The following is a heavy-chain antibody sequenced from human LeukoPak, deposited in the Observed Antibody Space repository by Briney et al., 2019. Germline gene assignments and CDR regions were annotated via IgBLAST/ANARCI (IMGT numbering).Heavy chain of an antibody. Sequence: GGSLRLSCAASGFTFSSYSMNWVRQAPGKGLEWVAVISYDGSNKYYADSVKGRFTISRDNSKNTLYLQMNSLRAEDTAVYYCAREGDSSGYYYHYWGQGTLVTVSS. J-gene: IGHJ4*02. CDR3: AREGDSSGYYYHY. CDR2: ISYDGSNK. D-gene: IGHD3-22*01. CDR1: GFTFSSYS. V-gene: IGHV3-30*03.